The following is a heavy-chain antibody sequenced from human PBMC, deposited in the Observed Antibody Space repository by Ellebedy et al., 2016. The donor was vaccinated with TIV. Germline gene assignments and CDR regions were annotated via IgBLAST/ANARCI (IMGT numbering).Heavy chain of an antibody. CDR3: AKDQYYDSSAADY. CDR1: GFTFSSYW. CDR2: ISGSGGST. J-gene: IGHJ4*02. Sequence: PGGSLRLSCAASGFTFSSYWMSWVRQAPGKGLEWVSAISGSGGSTYYADSVKGRFTISRDNSKNTLYLQMNSLRAEDTAVYYCAKDQYYDSSAADYWGQGTLVTVSS. V-gene: IGHV3-23*01. D-gene: IGHD3-22*01.